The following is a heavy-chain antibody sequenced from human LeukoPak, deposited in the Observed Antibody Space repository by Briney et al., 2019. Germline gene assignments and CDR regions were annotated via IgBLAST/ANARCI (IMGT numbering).Heavy chain of an antibody. CDR2: ISSSSSYI. CDR1: GFTFSSYS. Sequence: PGGSLRLSCAASGFTFSSYSMNWVRQAPGKGLEWVSSISSSSSYIYYADSVKGRFTISRDNAKNSLYLQMNSLRAEDTAVYYCARGRGAIKFYYHYMDVWGKGTTVTVSS. CDR3: ARGRGAIKFYYHYMDV. D-gene: IGHD2-21*01. V-gene: IGHV3-21*01. J-gene: IGHJ6*03.